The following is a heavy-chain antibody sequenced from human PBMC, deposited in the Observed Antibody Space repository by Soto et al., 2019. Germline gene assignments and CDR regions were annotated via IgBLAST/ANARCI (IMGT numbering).Heavy chain of an antibody. J-gene: IGHJ5*02. CDR3: ARVSSVGYCSGGSCYPPDNWFDP. CDR1: GYTFTSYG. D-gene: IGHD2-15*01. V-gene: IGHV1-18*01. CDR2: ISAYNGNT. Sequence: ASVKVSCKASGYTFTSYGISWVRQAPGQGLEWMGWISAYNGNTNYAQKLQGRVTMTTDTSTSTAYMELRSLRSDDTAVYYCARVSSVGYCSGGSCYPPDNWFDPWGQGTLVTVS.